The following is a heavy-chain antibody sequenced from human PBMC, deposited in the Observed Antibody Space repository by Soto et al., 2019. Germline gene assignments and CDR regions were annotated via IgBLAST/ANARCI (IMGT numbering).Heavy chain of an antibody. D-gene: IGHD2-8*02. Sequence: QVQLQQWGAGLLKPSETLSLTCAVYGGSFSGYYWTWIRQPPGTGLEWIGEINHSGSTNYNPSLKXXVTISVDTSKNQFSLKLTSVTAADTAVYYCARDKITGLGDYWGQGTLVTVSS. CDR2: INHSGST. J-gene: IGHJ4*02. CDR3: ARDKITGLGDY. V-gene: IGHV4-34*01. CDR1: GGSFSGYY.